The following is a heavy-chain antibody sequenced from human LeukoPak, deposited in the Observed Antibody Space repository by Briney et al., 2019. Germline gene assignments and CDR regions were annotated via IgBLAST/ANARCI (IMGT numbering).Heavy chain of an antibody. V-gene: IGHV4-34*01. CDR2: INHSGST. Sequence: SETLSLTCAVYGGSFSGYYWSWIRQPPGKGLEWIGEINHSGSTNYNPSLKSRVTISVDTSKNQFSLKLSSVTAADTAVYYCARGSPYHYGSGSYYRFDYWGQGTLVTVSS. CDR1: GGSFSGYY. D-gene: IGHD3-10*01. J-gene: IGHJ4*02. CDR3: ARGSPYHYGSGSYYRFDY.